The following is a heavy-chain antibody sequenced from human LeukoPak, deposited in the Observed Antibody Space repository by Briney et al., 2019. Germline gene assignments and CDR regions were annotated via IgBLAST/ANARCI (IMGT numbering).Heavy chain of an antibody. V-gene: IGHV4-39*07. J-gene: IGHJ4*02. D-gene: IGHD5-24*01. CDR2: IYYSGST. CDR1: GGSISSSSYY. CDR3: ARAKATMIDY. Sequence: TSETLSLTCTVSGGSISSSSYYWGWIRQPPGKGLEWIGSIYYSGSTNYNPSLKSRVTISVDTSKNQFSLKLSSVTAADTAVYYCARAKATMIDYWGQGTLATVSS.